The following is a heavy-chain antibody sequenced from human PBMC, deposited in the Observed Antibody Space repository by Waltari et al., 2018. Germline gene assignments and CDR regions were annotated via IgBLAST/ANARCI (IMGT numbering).Heavy chain of an antibody. Sequence: QVQLQQWGAGLLKPSETLSLTCAVYGGSFSGYDWDWLRQPPGKGLEWIGEINHSGSTNYNPSLKSRVTISVDTSKNQFSLKLSSVTAADTAVYYCARRRGYNYYYYGMDVWGQGTTVTVSS. V-gene: IGHV4-34*01. CDR2: INHSGST. CDR3: ARRRGYNYYYYGMDV. D-gene: IGHD5-12*01. J-gene: IGHJ6*02. CDR1: GGSFSGYD.